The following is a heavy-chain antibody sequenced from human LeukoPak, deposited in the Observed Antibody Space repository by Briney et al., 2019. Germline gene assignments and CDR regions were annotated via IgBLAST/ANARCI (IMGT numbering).Heavy chain of an antibody. D-gene: IGHD3-10*02. CDR1: GFTFSDYY. CDR3: AELGITMIGGV. Sequence: GGSLSLSCAASGFTFSDYYMSWIRQASGKGLDWVSYISGSGSAIYYADSVKGRFTISRDNAKNSLYLQMNSLRAEDTAVYYCAELGITMIGGVWGKGTTVTISS. J-gene: IGHJ6*04. V-gene: IGHV3-11*01. CDR2: ISGSGSAI.